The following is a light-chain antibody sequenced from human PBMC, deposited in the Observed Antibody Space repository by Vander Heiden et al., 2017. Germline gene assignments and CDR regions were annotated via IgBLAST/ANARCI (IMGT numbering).Light chain of an antibody. CDR3: QQYNNWRT. Sequence: EIVMTQSPATLSVSPGERASLACRASQSVSSNLAWYQQKPGQAPRLLIYDASTRAIGIPARFSGSGSGTEFTLTISSLQSEDFAVYYCQQYNNWRTFGQGTKVEIK. CDR1: QSVSSN. V-gene: IGKV3-15*01. CDR2: DAS. J-gene: IGKJ1*01.